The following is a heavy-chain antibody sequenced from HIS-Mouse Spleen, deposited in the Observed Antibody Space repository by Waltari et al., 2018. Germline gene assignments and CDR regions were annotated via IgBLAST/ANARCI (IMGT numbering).Heavy chain of an antibody. Sequence: QLQLQESGPGLVKPSETLSLTCTVSGGSISSSSYYWGWIRQPPGKGLEWIGYYSGSTTSNPSLKSRVTISVDTSKNQFSLKLSSVTAADTAVYYCARASRDLLLPRYFDLWGRGTLVTVSS. CDR3: ARASRDLLLPRYFDL. CDR1: GGSISSSSYY. J-gene: IGHJ2*01. CDR2: YYSGST. V-gene: IGHV4-61*05.